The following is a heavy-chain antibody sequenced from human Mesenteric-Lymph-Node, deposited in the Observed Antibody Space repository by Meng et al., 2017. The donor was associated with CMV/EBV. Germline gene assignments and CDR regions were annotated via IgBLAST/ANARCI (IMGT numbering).Heavy chain of an antibody. CDR3: ARTAQGNTAMVDY. J-gene: IGHJ4*02. D-gene: IGHD5-18*01. CDR1: GYSISTTHW. CDR2: IYYSGYT. V-gene: IGHV4-28*01. Sequence: AVSGYSISTTHWWGWIRQPPGKGLEWIGYIYYSGYTYYNPSLKSRVTMSVDTSKNQFSLRLSSVTAVDTAVYYCARTAQGNTAMVDYWGQGTLVTVSS.